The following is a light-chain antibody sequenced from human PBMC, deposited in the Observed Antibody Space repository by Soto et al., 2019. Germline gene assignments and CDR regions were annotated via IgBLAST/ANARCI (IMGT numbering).Light chain of an antibody. CDR2: GAS. J-gene: IGKJ2*01. V-gene: IGKV3-15*01. CDR3: QQYNNWHMYT. Sequence: EIVMTQSPATLSVSPGERATLSCRASQSVSSNLAWYQQKPGQAPRRLIYGASTRATGIPARFSGSGSGTEFTLTISSLQSEDFAVYYCQQYNNWHMYTFGQGTKLEIK. CDR1: QSVSSN.